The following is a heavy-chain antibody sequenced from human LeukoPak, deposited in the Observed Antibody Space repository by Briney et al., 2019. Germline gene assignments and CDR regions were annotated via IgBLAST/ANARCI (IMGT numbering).Heavy chain of an antibody. D-gene: IGHD3-16*01. Sequence: SETLSLTCTVSGGSISSGDYYWSWIRQPPGKGLEWIGYIYYSGGTYYNPSLKSRVTISVDTSKNQFSLKLSSVTAADTAVYYCARARRDYVWGSYIGKYYFDYWGQGTLVTVSS. CDR2: IYYSGGT. CDR1: GGSISSGDYY. V-gene: IGHV4-30-4*01. J-gene: IGHJ4*02. CDR3: ARARRDYVWGSYIGKYYFDY.